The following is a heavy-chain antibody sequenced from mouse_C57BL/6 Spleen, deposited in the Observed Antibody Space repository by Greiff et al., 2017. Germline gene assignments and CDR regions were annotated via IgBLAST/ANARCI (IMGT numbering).Heavy chain of an antibody. D-gene: IGHD4-1*01. J-gene: IGHJ2*01. Sequence: EVQLVESGEGLVKPGGSLKLSCAASGFTFSSYAMSWVRQTPEKRLEWVAYISSGGDYIYYADTVKGRFTISRDNARNTLYLQMSSLKSEDTAMYYCTRDGTTGVFFDYWGQGTTLTVSS. CDR3: TRDGTTGVFFDY. V-gene: IGHV5-9-1*02. CDR2: ISSGGDYI. CDR1: GFTFSSYA.